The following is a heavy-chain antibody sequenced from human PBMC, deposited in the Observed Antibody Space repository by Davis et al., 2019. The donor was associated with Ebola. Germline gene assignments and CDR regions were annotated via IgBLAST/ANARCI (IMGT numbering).Heavy chain of an antibody. CDR3: AREVVSYYYGSGNYYTLDQ. CDR2: VYYSGST. D-gene: IGHD3-10*01. Sequence: PSETLSLTCTVSGDSVSSGSSYWSWIRQPPGKGLEWIGNVYYSGSTNYDSSLKGRVTISLDTSKNQFSLKLRSVTAADTAVYYCAREVVSYYYGSGNYYTLDQWGQGTLVTVSS. V-gene: IGHV4-61*01. CDR1: GDSVSSGSSY. J-gene: IGHJ4*02.